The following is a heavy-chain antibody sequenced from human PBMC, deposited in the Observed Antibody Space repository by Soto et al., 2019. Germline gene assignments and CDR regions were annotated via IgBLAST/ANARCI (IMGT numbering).Heavy chain of an antibody. Sequence: PSETLSLTCTVSGGSISSYYWSWIRQPPGKGLEWIGYIYYSGSTNYNPSLKSRVTISVDTSKNQFSLKLSSVTAADTAVYYCARTPNYYYYGMDVWGQGTTVTVSS. CDR3: ARTPNYYYYGMDV. CDR2: IYYSGST. V-gene: IGHV4-59*01. CDR1: GGSISSYY. J-gene: IGHJ6*02.